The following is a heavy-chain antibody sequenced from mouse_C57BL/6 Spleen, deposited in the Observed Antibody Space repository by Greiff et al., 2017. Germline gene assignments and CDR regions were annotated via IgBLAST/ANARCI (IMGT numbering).Heavy chain of an antibody. CDR3: ARNGGNYGYAMDY. CDR2: IYPGSGST. V-gene: IGHV1-55*01. J-gene: IGHJ4*01. CDR1: GYTFTSYW. Sequence: VQLQQPGAELVKPGASVKLSCKASGYTFTSYWITWVKQRPGQGLEWIGDIYPGSGSTNYNEKFKSKATLTVDTSSSTAYMQLSSLTSEDSAVYYCARNGGNYGYAMDYWGQGTSVTVSS. D-gene: IGHD1-1*01.